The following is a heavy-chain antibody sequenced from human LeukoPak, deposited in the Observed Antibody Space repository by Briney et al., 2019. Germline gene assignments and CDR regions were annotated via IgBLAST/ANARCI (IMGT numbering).Heavy chain of an antibody. D-gene: IGHD1-14*01. CDR3: ACSPVNYYYYYGMDV. V-gene: IGHV3-23*01. CDR1: GFTFSSYA. J-gene: IGHJ6*02. Sequence: GGSLRLSCAASGFTFSSYAMSWVRQAPGKGLEWVSAISGSGGSTYYADSVKGRFTISRDNSKNTLYLQMNSLRAEDTAVYYCACSPVNYYYYYGMDVWGQGTTVTVSS. CDR2: ISGSGGST.